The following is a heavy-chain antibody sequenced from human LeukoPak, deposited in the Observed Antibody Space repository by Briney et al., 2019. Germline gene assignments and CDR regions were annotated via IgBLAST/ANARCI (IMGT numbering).Heavy chain of an antibody. CDR1: GFTFDDYA. V-gene: IGHV3-9*01. CDR3: AKDRGSMIKN. J-gene: IGHJ4*02. CDR2: ISWNSGSI. D-gene: IGHD3-22*01. Sequence: GRSLRLSCAASGFTFDDYAMHWVRQAPGKGLEWVSGISWNSGSIGYADSVKGRFTISRDNSKNTLYLQMNSLRAEDTAVYYCAKDRGSMIKNWGQGTLVTVSS.